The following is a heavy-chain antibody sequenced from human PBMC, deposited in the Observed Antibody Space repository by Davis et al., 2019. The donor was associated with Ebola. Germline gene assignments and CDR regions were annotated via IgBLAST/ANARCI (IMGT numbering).Heavy chain of an antibody. V-gene: IGHV4-59*01. CDR3: VRSFAYWWYFDL. CDR1: GGSFSTYY. Sequence: MPSETLSLTCTVSGGSFSTYYWSWVRQPPGKGLEWVGYIYYSGTTHYNPSLRGRVTISVDTSKKHFSLKLGSVTAADTAVYYCVRSFAYWWYFDLWGRGTLVTASS. CDR2: IYYSGTT. J-gene: IGHJ2*01. D-gene: IGHD2-15*01.